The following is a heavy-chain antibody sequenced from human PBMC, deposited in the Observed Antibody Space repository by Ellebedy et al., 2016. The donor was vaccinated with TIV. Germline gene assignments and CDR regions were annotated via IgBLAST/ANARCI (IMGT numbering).Heavy chain of an antibody. D-gene: IGHD5-12*01. CDR3: ARKGAYELRLFQYGLDV. CDR1: GFTFSIYN. Sequence: GGSLRLCXAASGFTFSIYNMNWVRQAPGKGLEWVAYISSSDVTIFYANSVRGRFTISRDNAKSSVYLQMDSLRAEDSAVYFCARKGAYELRLFQYGLDVWGQGTTVTVSS. J-gene: IGHJ6*02. V-gene: IGHV3-48*04. CDR2: ISSSDVTI.